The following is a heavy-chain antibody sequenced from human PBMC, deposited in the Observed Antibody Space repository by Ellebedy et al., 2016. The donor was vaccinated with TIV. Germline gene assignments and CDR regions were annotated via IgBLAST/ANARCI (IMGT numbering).Heavy chain of an antibody. V-gene: IGHV4-39*07. CDR3: ARDSTAYYYFDD. Sequence: MPSETLSLTCTVSGGSISRRSHYWAWIRQPPGKGLEWIGNSHYSGRTNYNLTLKSRVTISLDKSKNQFSLKLSSVTAADTAMYYCARDSTAYYYFDDWGQGTLVTVSS. D-gene: IGHD3-9*01. J-gene: IGHJ4*02. CDR1: GGSISRRSHY. CDR2: SHYSGRT.